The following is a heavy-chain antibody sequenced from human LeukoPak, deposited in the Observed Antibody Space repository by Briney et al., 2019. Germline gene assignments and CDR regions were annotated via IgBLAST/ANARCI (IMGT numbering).Heavy chain of an antibody. V-gene: IGHV1-18*01. CDR2: ISAYNGNT. J-gene: IGHJ3*02. CDR1: GYTFTSYG. D-gene: IGHD6-6*01. CDR3: ARDRDQSSSSSAFVI. Sequence: ASVKVSCKASGYTFTSYGISWVRQAPGQGLEWMGWISAYNGNTNYAQKLQGRVTMTTDTSTSTAYMELRSLRSDDTAVYYCARDRDQSSSSSAFVIWGQGTMVTVSS.